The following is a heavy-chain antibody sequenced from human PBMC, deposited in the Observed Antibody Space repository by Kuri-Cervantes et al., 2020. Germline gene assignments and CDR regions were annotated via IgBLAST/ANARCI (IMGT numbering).Heavy chain of an antibody. CDR2: ISSSSGSTI. CDR1: GFTFSSYS. Sequence: GESLKISCAASGFTFSSYSMNWVRQAPGKGLEWVSSISSSSGSTIYYADSVKGRFTISRDNAKNSLYLQMSSLRAEDTAVYYCARGNTYYDFWSGYYPFDYWGQGTLVTVSS. V-gene: IGHV3-48*04. D-gene: IGHD3-3*01. CDR3: ARGNTYYDFWSGYYPFDY. J-gene: IGHJ4*02.